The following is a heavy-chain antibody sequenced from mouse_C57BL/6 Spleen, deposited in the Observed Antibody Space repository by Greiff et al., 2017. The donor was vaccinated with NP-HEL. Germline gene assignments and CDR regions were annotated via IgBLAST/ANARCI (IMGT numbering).Heavy chain of an antibody. Sequence: QVQLKQSGAELVKPGASVKLSCKASGYTFTEYTIHWVKQRSGQGLEWIGWFYPGSGSIKYNEKFKDKATLTADKSSSTVYMELSRLTSEDSAVYFCARHEEGLRPHYYAMDYWGQGTSVTVSS. D-gene: IGHD2-4*01. J-gene: IGHJ4*01. CDR2: FYPGSGSI. V-gene: IGHV1-62-2*01. CDR3: ARHEEGLRPHYYAMDY. CDR1: GYTFTEYT.